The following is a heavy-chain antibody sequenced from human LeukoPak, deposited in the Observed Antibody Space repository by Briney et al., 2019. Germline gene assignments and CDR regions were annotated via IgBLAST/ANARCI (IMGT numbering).Heavy chain of an antibody. D-gene: IGHD2/OR15-2a*01. CDR2: TRDDGYT. V-gene: IGHV4-4*02. CDR3: AQSTASYRAHGY. Sequence: SETLSLTCAVSGGPIIGSDWWSWVRQPPGKGLEWIGETRDDGYTNYNPSLKIQVTISVDRSKNQFSLNLNSVTAADTAVYYCAQSTASYRAHGYWGQGILVTVSS. J-gene: IGHJ4*02. CDR1: GGPIIGSDW.